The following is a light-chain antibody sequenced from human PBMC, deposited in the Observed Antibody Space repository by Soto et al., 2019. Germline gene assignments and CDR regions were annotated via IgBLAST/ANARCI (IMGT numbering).Light chain of an antibody. CDR3: QQYGSSLSIT. Sequence: IAVAQSAGNLCLAGGERTTRSWRAIQSVSINSLAWYQQQRGQAPRLLIYCASSRSTGIPDRFSGSGSGTDFTLTISRLEPADFAVYYCQQYGSSLSITFGQGTRLEI. J-gene: IGKJ5*01. CDR1: QSVSINS. V-gene: IGKV3-20*01. CDR2: CAS.